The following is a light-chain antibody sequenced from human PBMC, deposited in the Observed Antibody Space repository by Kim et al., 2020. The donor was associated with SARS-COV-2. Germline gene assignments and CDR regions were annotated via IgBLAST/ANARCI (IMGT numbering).Light chain of an antibody. CDR3: QHYVGLSSSQ. CDR2: EAS. J-gene: IGKJ1*01. V-gene: IGKV1-5*03. Sequence: GDRVTITCRASQSVIRGFAWYQQKPGKAPNLLIYEASSLQSEVPSRFSGSGSGTEFTLTISSLPPDGCATYYCQHYVGLSSSQFGHGTTV. CDR1: QSVIRG.